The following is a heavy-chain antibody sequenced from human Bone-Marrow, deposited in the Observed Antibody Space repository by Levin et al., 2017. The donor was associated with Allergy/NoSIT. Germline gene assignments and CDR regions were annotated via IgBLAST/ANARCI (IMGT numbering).Heavy chain of an antibody. V-gene: IGHV3-21*01. CDR1: GFNLASYG. D-gene: IGHD2-2*01. CDR3: AKDEGPFSSSFAFDC. Sequence: GESLKISCAASGFNLASYGMNWVRQAPGKGLEWVSSISGTGRHIYLADSLKGRFTISRDNAKNSLSLQMNNLRVEDTAVFYCAKDEGPFSSSFAFDCWGQGALVTVSS. CDR2: ISGTGRHI. J-gene: IGHJ4*02.